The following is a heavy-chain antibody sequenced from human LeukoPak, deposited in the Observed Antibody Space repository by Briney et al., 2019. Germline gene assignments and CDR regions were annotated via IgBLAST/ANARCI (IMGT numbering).Heavy chain of an antibody. CDR3: ARGRLYEILTDAVDI. V-gene: IGHV1-18*01. Sequence: ASVKVSCKASGYILTSYGINWVRQAPGQGREWMGWISAYSGNTNYAQNIQDRVTMTTDTSTNTAYLEVRSLRSDDTAVYYCARGRLYEILTDAVDIWGQGTMVTVSS. CDR2: ISAYSGNT. D-gene: IGHD3-9*01. CDR1: GYILTSYG. J-gene: IGHJ3*02.